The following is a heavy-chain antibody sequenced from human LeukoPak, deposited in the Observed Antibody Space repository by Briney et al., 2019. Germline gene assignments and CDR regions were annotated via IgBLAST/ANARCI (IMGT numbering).Heavy chain of an antibody. J-gene: IGHJ4*02. V-gene: IGHV1-69*13. D-gene: IGHD4-17*01. CDR3: ARGPTDYGDYTVYYFDY. CDR1: GGTFSSYA. Sequence: SVKVSCKASGGTFSSYAISWVRQAPGQGLEWMGGIIPIFGTADYAQKFQGRVTITADESTSTAYMELSSLRSEDTAVYYCARGPTDYGDYTVYYFDYWGQGTLVTVSS. CDR2: IIPIFGTA.